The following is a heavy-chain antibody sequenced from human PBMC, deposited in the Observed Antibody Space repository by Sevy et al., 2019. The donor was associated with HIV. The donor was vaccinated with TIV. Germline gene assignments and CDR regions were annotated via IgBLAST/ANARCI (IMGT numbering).Heavy chain of an antibody. D-gene: IGHD3-10*01. CDR3: APYVDHRLVPNMEVPGPLDY. V-gene: IGHV3-23*01. CDR2: ISNSGDKA. CDR1: GFTFGHYA. J-gene: IGHJ4*02. Sequence: GGSLRLSCAASGFTFGHYAMSWVRLAPGKGLEWVAGISNSGDKAYYPDSVKGRFTVFRDNVESTLYLQMNSLRADDTAVFYCAPYVDHRLVPNMEVPGPLDYWGQGTLVTVSS.